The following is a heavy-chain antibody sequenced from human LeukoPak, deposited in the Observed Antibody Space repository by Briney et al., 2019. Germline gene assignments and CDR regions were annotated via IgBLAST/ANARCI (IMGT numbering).Heavy chain of an antibody. CDR3: AKGGVYRSAFDY. Sequence: GGSLRLSCAASGFTFSSYAMSWVRQAPGKGLEWVSAISGSGGSTYYADSVKGRFTISGDNSKNTLYLQMNSLRAEDTAVYYCAKGGVYRSAFDYWGQGTLVTVSS. CDR2: ISGSGGST. D-gene: IGHD1-26*01. J-gene: IGHJ4*02. V-gene: IGHV3-23*01. CDR1: GFTFSSYA.